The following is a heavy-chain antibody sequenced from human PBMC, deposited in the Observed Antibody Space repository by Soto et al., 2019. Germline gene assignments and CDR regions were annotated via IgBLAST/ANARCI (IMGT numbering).Heavy chain of an antibody. CDR1: GFTVSTKY. V-gene: IGHV3-66*01. CDR3: ARDPWAADY. CDR2: IYSGGST. J-gene: IGHJ4*02. Sequence: EVQLVESGGRLVQPEGSLRLSCAASGFTVSTKYMSWVRQAPGKGLEWVSVIYSGGSTFYADSVRGRFTISRDNSKNTVNLQMNSLRAEDTAVYYCARDPWAADYWGQGTLVTVSS. D-gene: IGHD3-16*01.